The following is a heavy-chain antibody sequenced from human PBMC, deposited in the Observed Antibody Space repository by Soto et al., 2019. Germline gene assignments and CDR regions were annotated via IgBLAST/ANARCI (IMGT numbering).Heavy chain of an antibody. Sequence: LRLSCAASGFTLNSYGMHWVRQAPGKGLEWVAVIWFDGSNKYYADSVKGRFTVSRDNSKNTLYLQMNSLRADDTAVYYCAREGSSGSTIYYFDYWGQGNPVTV. CDR2: IWFDGSNK. CDR1: GFTLNSYG. J-gene: IGHJ4*02. V-gene: IGHV3-33*01. D-gene: IGHD6-19*01. CDR3: AREGSSGSTIYYFDY.